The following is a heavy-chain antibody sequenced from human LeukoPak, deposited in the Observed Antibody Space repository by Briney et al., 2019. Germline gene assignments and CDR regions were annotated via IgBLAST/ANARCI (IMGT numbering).Heavy chain of an antibody. CDR2: MNSDGSST. CDR1: GFTLSSYW. J-gene: IGHJ4*02. CDR3: AREAFNYGDHYFDY. Sequence: PGGTLRLSYAASGFTLSSYWMHWVRQAPGKGLVWVSRMNSDGSSTTYADSVKGRFTISRDNAKNALYLQMSSLRAEDTAVYHCAREAFNYGDHYFDYWGQGTLVTVSS. D-gene: IGHD4-17*01. V-gene: IGHV3-74*01.